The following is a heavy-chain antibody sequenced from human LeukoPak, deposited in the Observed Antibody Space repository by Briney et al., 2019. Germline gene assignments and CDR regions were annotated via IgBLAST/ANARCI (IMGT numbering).Heavy chain of an antibody. J-gene: IGHJ3*02. CDR2: MNPNSGNT. V-gene: IGHV1-8*03. CDR3: ARNSGSSTNAFDI. CDR1: GYTFTSYD. Sequence: ASVKVSCKASGYTFTSYDINWVRQATGRGLEWMGWMNPNSGNTGYAQKFQGRVTITRNTSISTAYMELSSLRSEDTAVYYCARNSGSSTNAFDIWGQGTMVTVSS. D-gene: IGHD1-26*01.